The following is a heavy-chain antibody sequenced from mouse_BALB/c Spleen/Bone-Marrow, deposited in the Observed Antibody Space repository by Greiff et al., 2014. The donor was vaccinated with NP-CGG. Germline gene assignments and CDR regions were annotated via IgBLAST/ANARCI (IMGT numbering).Heavy chain of an antibody. J-gene: IGHJ3*01. CDR2: SNPGSGGT. Sequence: QVQLQQSGAGLVRPGTSVKGSCKASGYAFTNYLVEGIKQRPGQGLEWIGVSNPGSGGTNYNEKFKGKATLTADKSSSTAYMQLSSLTSDDSAVYFCARETVRGFAYWGQGTLVTVSA. V-gene: IGHV1-54*01. CDR1: GYAFTNYL. CDR3: ARETVRGFAY. D-gene: IGHD3-2*01.